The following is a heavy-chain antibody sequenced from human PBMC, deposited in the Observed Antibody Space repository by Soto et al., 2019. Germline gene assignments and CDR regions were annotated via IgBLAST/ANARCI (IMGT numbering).Heavy chain of an antibody. V-gene: IGHV1-69*01. D-gene: IGHD3-22*01. Sequence: QVQLVQSGAEVKKPGSSVKVSCKASGGTFSSYAISWVRQAPGQGLEWMGGIIPIFGTANYAQKFQGRVTITVDESTSTAYMELSSLRSEDTAVYYCARPHSSGYFRSGCWFDPWGQGTLVTVSS. CDR1: GGTFSSYA. CDR3: ARPHSSGYFRSGCWFDP. CDR2: IIPIFGTA. J-gene: IGHJ5*02.